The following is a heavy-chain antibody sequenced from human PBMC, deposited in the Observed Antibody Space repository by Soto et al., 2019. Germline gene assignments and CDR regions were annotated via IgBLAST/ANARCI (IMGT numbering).Heavy chain of an antibody. CDR1: GYSFTSYW. Sequence: PGESLKISCKGSGYSFTSYWISWVRQMPGKGLEWMGRIDPSDSYTNYGPSFQGHVTISADKSISTAYLQWSSLKASDTAMYYCAWLQSPQYYYYYGMDVWGQGTTVTVSS. D-gene: IGHD5-18*01. V-gene: IGHV5-10-1*01. J-gene: IGHJ6*02. CDR3: AWLQSPQYYYYYGMDV. CDR2: IDPSDSYT.